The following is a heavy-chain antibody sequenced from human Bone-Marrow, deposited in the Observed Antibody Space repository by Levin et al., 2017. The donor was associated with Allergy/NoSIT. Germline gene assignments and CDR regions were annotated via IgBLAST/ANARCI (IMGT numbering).Heavy chain of an antibody. D-gene: IGHD4-17*01. CDR1: GFTFSSYW. CDR2: INNDGSGT. CDR3: ARDRGRDYGDYVWYFDL. V-gene: IGHV3-74*01. J-gene: IGHJ2*01. Sequence: PGGSLRLSCAASGFTFSSYWMYWVRQAPGKGLVWVSRINNDGSGTSYADSVKGRFTISRDNAKNTQYLQMNSLGAEDTAVYYCARDRGRDYGDYVWYFDLWAVAPWSLSPQ.